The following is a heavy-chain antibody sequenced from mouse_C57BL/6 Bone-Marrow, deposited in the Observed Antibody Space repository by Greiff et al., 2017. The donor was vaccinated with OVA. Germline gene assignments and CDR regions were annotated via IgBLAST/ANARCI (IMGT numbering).Heavy chain of an antibody. V-gene: IGHV1-64*01. CDR1: GYTFTSYW. J-gene: IGHJ3*01. Sequence: VQLQQSGAELVKPGASVKLSCKASGYTFTSYWMHWVKQRPGQGLEWIGMIHPTSGSTHYNEKFKSKATLTVDKSSSPAYMHLSSLTYEDSAVYDCARTLYDYGSSWFDYWGQGTLVTVSA. CDR2: IHPTSGST. D-gene: IGHD1-1*01. CDR3: ARTLYDYGSSWFDY.